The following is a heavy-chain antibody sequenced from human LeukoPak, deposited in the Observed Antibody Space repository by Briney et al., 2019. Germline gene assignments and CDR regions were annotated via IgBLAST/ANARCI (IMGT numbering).Heavy chain of an antibody. D-gene: IGHD1-26*01. V-gene: IGHV4-38-2*02. J-gene: IGHJ5*02. CDR3: AREVRSAWASFDP. CDR2: IYHSGST. Sequence: SETLSLTCTVSGYSISSGYYWGWIRQPPGKGLEWIGSIYHSGSTYYNPSLKSRVTISVDTSKNQFSLKLSSVTAADTAVYYCAREVRSAWASFDPWGQGTLVIVSS. CDR1: GYSISSGYY.